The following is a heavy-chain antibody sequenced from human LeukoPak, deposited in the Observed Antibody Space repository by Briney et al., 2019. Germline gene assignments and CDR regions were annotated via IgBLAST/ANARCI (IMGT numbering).Heavy chain of an antibody. J-gene: IGHJ3*02. CDR3: ARGKQQLVALNPSAFDI. CDR2: IYHSGST. D-gene: IGHD6-13*01. Sequence: PSETLSLTCTVSGGSISSGGYYWSWIRQPPGKGLEWIGYIYHSGSTYYNPSLKSRVTISVDRSKNQFSLKLSSVTAADTAVYYCARGKQQLVALNPSAFDIWGQGTMVTVSS. CDR1: GGSISSGGYY. V-gene: IGHV4-30-2*01.